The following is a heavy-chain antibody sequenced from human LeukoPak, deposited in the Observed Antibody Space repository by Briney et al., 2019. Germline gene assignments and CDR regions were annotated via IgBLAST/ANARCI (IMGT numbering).Heavy chain of an antibody. J-gene: IGHJ5*02. V-gene: IGHV4-30-2*01. Sequence: SQTLSLTCAVSGGSISSGGYSWSWIRQPPGKGLEWIGYIYHSGSTYYNPSLKRRVTISVDRSKNQFSLKLSSVTAADTAVYYCARGVFGASDYDFWSGEFDPWGQGTLVTVSS. CDR3: ARGVFGASDYDFWSGEFDP. CDR1: GGSISSGGYS. D-gene: IGHD3-3*01. CDR2: IYHSGST.